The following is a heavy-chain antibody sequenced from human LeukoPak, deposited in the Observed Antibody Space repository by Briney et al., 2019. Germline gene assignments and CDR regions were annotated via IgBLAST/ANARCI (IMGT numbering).Heavy chain of an antibody. J-gene: IGHJ3*02. CDR3: VRASVESGGAFDI. CDR2: VSFGGGT. D-gene: IGHD2-15*01. CDR1: GGSISTDY. Sequence: SETLSLTCTVSGGSISTDYWSWIRQPPGKGLDWLGYVSFGGGTNYNPSFKSRVITSADTSKNQFSLNLTSVTAADTAVYYCVRASVESGGAFDIWGQGTMVTVSS. V-gene: IGHV4-59*01.